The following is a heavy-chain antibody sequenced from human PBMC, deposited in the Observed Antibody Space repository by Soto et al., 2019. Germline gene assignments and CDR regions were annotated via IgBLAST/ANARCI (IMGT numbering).Heavy chain of an antibody. J-gene: IGHJ6*02. CDR2: IYSGGTT. Sequence: VQLVEYGGGLVQPGWSLRLSCAGSALTASKNYMSWVRQPPGKGLEWVSVIYSGGTTYYADSVKDRFSISRDNSKSTLYLQMDNPRAGDTAVYYCARGGSGSDWDYYGMDVWGQGTTVTVSS. CDR1: ALTASKNY. D-gene: IGHD3-10*01. V-gene: IGHV3-66*01. CDR3: ARGGSGSDWDYYGMDV.